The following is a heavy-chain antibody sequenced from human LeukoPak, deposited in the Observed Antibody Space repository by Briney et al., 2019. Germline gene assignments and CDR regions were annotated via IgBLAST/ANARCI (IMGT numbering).Heavy chain of an antibody. CDR1: GFTFSNYA. D-gene: IGHD4-17*01. CDR2: INNNGDYT. J-gene: IGHJ4*02. V-gene: IGHV3-64*01. Sequence: GGSLRLSCAASGFTFSNYAMHWVRQAPGKGLECLSGINNNGDYTYYANYVKGRFIISRDNSKNTLYLQMGSLRAEDMAVYYCARGRVTPATTRGFDYWGQGTLVTVSS. CDR3: ARGRVTPATTRGFDY.